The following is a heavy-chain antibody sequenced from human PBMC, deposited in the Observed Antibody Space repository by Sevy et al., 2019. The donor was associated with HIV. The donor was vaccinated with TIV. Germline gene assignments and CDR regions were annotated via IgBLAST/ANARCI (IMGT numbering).Heavy chain of an antibody. D-gene: IGHD3-22*01. J-gene: IGHJ3*02. CDR1: GFTFSSYA. CDR2: ISGSGGST. V-gene: IGHV3-23*01. CDR3: AKDRYHTSGYYPEGAFDM. Sequence: GGPLRLSCAASGFTFSSYALNWARQAPGKGLEWVSTISGSGGSTYYAASVKGRFTISRDNSKNTLYLQMDSLRAEDTAVYYCAKDRYHTSGYYPEGAFDMWGQGTMVTVSS.